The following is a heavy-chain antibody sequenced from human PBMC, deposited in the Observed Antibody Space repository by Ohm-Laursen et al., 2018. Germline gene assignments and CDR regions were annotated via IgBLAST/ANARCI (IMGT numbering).Heavy chain of an antibody. CDR3: AKDFVGGYDATDY. Sequence: SLRLSCSASGFTFRWYAMSWVRQAPGKGLEWVSSISASGTSTYYADSVKGRFTISRDNSKNTLYLQMNSLRAEDTAVYYCAKDFVGGYDATDYWGQGTLVTVSS. J-gene: IGHJ4*02. CDR1: GFTFRWYA. D-gene: IGHD5-12*01. CDR2: ISASGTST. V-gene: IGHV3-23*01.